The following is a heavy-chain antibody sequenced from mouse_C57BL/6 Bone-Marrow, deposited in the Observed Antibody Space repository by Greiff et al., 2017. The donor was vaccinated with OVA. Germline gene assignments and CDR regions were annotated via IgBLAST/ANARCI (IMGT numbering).Heavy chain of an antibody. CDR3: ARWGPEFDY. V-gene: IGHV1-59*01. D-gene: IGHD3-3*01. CDR1: GYTFTSYW. CDR2: IDPSDSYT. Sequence: QVQLQQPGAELVRPGTSVKLSCKASGYTFTSYWMPWVKQRPGQGLEWIGVIDPSDSYTNYHQKFKGKATLTVDTSSSTAYMQLSSLTSEDSAVYYCARWGPEFDYWGQGTTVTVSS. J-gene: IGHJ2*01.